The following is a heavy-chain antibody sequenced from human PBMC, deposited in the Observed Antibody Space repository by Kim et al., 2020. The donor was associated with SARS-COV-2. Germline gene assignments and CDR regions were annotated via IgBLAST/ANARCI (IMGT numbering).Heavy chain of an antibody. V-gene: IGHV1-46*01. CDR3: ARDLRNYDILTTPDGDYYYSMDV. J-gene: IGHJ6*02. CDR1: GYTFTSYY. Sequence: ASVKVSCKASGYTFTSYYMHWVRQAPGQGLEWMGIINPSGGSTSYAQKFQGRVTMTRDTSTSTVYMELSSLRSEDTAVYYCARDLRNYDILTTPDGDYYYSMDVWGRGTTVTFCS. CDR2: INPSGGST. D-gene: IGHD3-9*01.